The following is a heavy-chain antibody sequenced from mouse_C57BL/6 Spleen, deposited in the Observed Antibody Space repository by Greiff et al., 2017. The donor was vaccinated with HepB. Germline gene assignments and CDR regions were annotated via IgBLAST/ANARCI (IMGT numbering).Heavy chain of an antibody. CDR1: GYTFTSYW. J-gene: IGHJ2*01. CDR2: IDPSDSDT. Sequence: QVQLQQPGAELVRPGSSVKLSCKASGYTFTSYWMHWVKQRPIPGLERIGNIDPSDSDTHYNHKFKEKATLTVDKSSSTAYMQRSSLTSEGSAVYYCARYNGSSDVDTWDQGTTLTVA. V-gene: IGHV1-52*01. D-gene: IGHD1-1*01. CDR3: ARYNGSSDVDT.